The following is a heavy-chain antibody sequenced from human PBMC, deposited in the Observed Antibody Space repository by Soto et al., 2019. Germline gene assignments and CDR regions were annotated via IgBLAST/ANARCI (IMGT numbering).Heavy chain of an antibody. J-gene: IGHJ4*02. D-gene: IGHD3-3*02. V-gene: IGHV1-2*02. Sequence: ASVKVSCKASGYTFTGYYMHWVRQAPGQGLEWMGWINPNSGGTNYAQKFQGRVTMTRDTSISTAYMELSRLRSDDTAVYYCARHFLLAGYPLAAYCGQGTMVTVYS. CDR2: INPNSGGT. CDR1: GYTFTGYY. CDR3: ARHFLLAGYPLAAY.